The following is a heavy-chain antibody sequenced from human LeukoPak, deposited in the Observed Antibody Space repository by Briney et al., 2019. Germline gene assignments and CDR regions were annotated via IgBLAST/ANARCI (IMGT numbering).Heavy chain of an antibody. D-gene: IGHD3-10*01. Sequence: VASVKVSCKASGYTFTGYYMHWVRQPPGQGLEWMGWINPNSGGTNYAQKFQGRVTMTRDTSISTAYMELSRLRSDDTAVYYCARDHGSRSYYTLNYWGQGTLVTVSS. CDR3: ARDHGSRSYYTLNY. CDR1: GYTFTGYY. CDR2: INPNSGGT. V-gene: IGHV1-2*02. J-gene: IGHJ4*02.